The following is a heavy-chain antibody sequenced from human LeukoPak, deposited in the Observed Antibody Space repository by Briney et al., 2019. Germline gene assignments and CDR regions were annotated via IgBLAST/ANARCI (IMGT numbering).Heavy chain of an antibody. CDR3: ARDNGWELLGYYYYYYMDV. V-gene: IGHV3-21*01. CDR2: ISSSSSYI. Sequence: PGGSLRLSCAASGFTFSSYSMNWVRQAPGKGLEWVSSISSSSSYIYYADSVKGRFTISRDNAKNSLYLQMNSLRAEDTAVCYCARDNGWELLGYYYYYYMDVWGKGTTVTVSS. D-gene: IGHD1-26*01. J-gene: IGHJ6*03. CDR1: GFTFSSYS.